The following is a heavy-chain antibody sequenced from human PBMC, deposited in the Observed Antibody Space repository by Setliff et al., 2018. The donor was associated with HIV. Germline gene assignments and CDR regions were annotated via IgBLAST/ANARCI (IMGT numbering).Heavy chain of an antibody. CDR3: ARHRSYGDYDPNWFDP. CDR2: IYFSGST. CDR1: GGSLSTSSFY. Sequence: TLSLTCTVSGGSLSTSSFYWGWIRQPPGKGLQWIGSIYFSGSTYYNPSLKSRVTISVDTSKNQFSLKLRSVTAADTGIYYCARHRSYGDYDPNWFDPWGQGTLVTVS. D-gene: IGHD4-17*01. J-gene: IGHJ5*02. V-gene: IGHV4-39*01.